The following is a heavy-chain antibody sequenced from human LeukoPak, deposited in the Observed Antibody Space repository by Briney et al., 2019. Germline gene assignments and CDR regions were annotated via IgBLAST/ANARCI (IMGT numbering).Heavy chain of an antibody. D-gene: IGHD3-16*01. CDR2: ISYDGSNK. CDR1: GFTFSSYA. V-gene: IGHV3-30*04. J-gene: IGHJ6*02. CDR3: ARGGGLDV. Sequence: GGSLRLSCAASGFTFSSYAMHWVRQAPGKGLEWVAVISYDGSNKYYADSVKGRFTISRDNPKNTLYLQMNSLRAEDTAVYYCARGGGLDVWGQGATVTVSS.